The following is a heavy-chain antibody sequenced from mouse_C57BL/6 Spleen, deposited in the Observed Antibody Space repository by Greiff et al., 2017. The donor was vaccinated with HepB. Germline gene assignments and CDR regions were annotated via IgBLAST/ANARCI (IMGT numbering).Heavy chain of an antibody. Sequence: VQLQQPGAELVRPGSSVKLSCKASGYTFTSYWMHWVKQRPIQGLEWIGNIDPSDSETHYNQKFKDKATLTVDKSSSTAYMQLSSLTSEDSAVYYCASGDYFYYAMDYWGQGTSVTVSS. D-gene: IGHD2-13*01. V-gene: IGHV1-52*01. CDR1: GYTFTSYW. CDR3: ASGDYFYYAMDY. J-gene: IGHJ4*01. CDR2: IDPSDSET.